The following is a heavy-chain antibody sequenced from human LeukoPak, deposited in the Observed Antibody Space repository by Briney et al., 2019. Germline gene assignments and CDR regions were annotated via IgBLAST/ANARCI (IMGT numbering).Heavy chain of an antibody. D-gene: IGHD2-2*01. V-gene: IGHV1-3*03. J-gene: IGHJ5*02. CDR3: ARVGSGKSTFVVVVPAAIGWFDP. Sequence: GASVKVSCKASGYTFTSYAMHWVRQAPGQRLEWMGWINAGNGNTKYSQEFQGRVTITRDTSASTAYMELSSLRSEDMAVYYCARVGSGKSTFVVVVPAAIGWFDPWAQGTLFPVSS. CDR1: GYTFTSYA. CDR2: INAGNGNT.